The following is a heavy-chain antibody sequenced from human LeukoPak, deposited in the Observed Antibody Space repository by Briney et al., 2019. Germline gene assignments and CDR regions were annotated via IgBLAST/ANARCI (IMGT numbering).Heavy chain of an antibody. J-gene: IGHJ6*03. CDR1: GFTLSTYA. CDR3: AKGARIAAAGTVAYYYYMDV. D-gene: IGHD6-13*01. Sequence: GGSLRLSCAASGFTLSTYAMSWVRQTPGKGLEWVAATSSSDAGTYHADSVRGRFTISRDNSKNTLYLQMNSLRAEDTAVYYCAKGARIAAAGTVAYYYYMDVWGKGTTVTISS. V-gene: IGHV3-23*01. CDR2: TSSSDAGT.